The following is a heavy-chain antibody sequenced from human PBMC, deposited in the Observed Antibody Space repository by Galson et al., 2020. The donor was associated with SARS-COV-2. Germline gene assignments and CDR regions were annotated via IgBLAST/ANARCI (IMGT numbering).Heavy chain of an antibody. D-gene: IGHD2-15*01. V-gene: IGHV4-61*02. Sequence: SETLSLTCTVSGTSISRGTYYWTWIRQPAGKGLEWIGRIYTSGSTNYNPSLKSRVTISLDTSKNHFSLNLTSVTAADTAVYYCARDGGGGNQQFDSWGQGALVTVSS. CDR3: ARDGGGGNQQFDS. CDR1: GTSISRGTYY. J-gene: IGHJ4*02. CDR2: IYTSGST.